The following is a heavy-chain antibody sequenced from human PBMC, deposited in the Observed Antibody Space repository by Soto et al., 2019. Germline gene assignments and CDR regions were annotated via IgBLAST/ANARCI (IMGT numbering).Heavy chain of an antibody. J-gene: IGHJ2*01. V-gene: IGHV3-21*01. D-gene: IGHD2-15*01. Sequence: GGSLRLSCAASGFTFSSYSMNWVRQAPGKGLEWVSSISSSSSYIYYADSVKGRFTISRDNAKNSLYLQMNSLRAEDTAVYYCVREESRIVVVVAATLWYFDLWGRGTLVTVSS. CDR1: GFTFSSYS. CDR3: VREESRIVVVVAATLWYFDL. CDR2: ISSSSSYI.